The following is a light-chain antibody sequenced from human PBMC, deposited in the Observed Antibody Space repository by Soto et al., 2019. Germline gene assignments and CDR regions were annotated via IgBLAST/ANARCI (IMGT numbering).Light chain of an antibody. J-gene: IGKJ1*01. CDR1: QNINNY. V-gene: IGKV1-39*01. CDR3: QQSYNSPQT. Sequence: DIQMTQSPSSLSASVGDRVTITCHASQNINNYLNWYHQKPGRAPKLLIYDASNLEAGVPSRFSGSGSGTDFTLTISSLQHEDFATYSCQQSYNSPQTFGQGTKVDI. CDR2: DAS.